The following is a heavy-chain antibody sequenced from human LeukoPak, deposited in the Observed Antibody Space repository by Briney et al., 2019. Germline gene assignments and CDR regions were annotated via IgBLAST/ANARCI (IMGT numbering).Heavy chain of an antibody. CDR2: IYYSGST. D-gene: IGHD3-16*02. CDR3: ARGGYDYVWGSYRPYYFDY. CDR1: RGSISSGSYY. V-gene: IGHV4-61*01. Sequence: SETLSLTCTVSRGSISSGSYYWSWIRQPPGKGLEWIGYIYYSGSTNYNPSLKSRVTISVDTSKNQFSLKLSSVTAADTAVYYCARGGYDYVWGSYRPYYFDYWGQGTLVTVSS. J-gene: IGHJ4*02.